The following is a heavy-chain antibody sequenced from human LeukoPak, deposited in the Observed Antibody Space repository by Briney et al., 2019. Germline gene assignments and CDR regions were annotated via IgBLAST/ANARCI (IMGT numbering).Heavy chain of an antibody. CDR3: ARDLYGTAMAN. D-gene: IGHD5-18*01. Sequence: ASVKVSCKASGYTFTSYYMHWVRQAPGQGLEWMGRINPVNGGTDYAQRFQGRVTVTRDMSISTAYMELNSLISDDTAVYYCARDLYGTAMANWGQGTLVTVSS. CDR2: INPVNGGT. V-gene: IGHV1-2*06. CDR1: GYTFTSYY. J-gene: IGHJ4*02.